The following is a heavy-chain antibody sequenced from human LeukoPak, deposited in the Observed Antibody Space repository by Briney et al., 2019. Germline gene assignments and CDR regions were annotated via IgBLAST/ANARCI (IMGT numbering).Heavy chain of an antibody. Sequence: SETLSLTCTVSGGSVSSGSHYWSWIRQPPGKGLEWIGYIYYSGSTNYKPSLKSRVTMSVDTSKNQFSLKLSSVTAADTAVYYCARSYSFDAFDVWGQGTMVTVSS. CDR3: ARSYSFDAFDV. CDR2: IYYSGST. D-gene: IGHD5-18*01. V-gene: IGHV4-61*01. CDR1: GGSVSSGSHY. J-gene: IGHJ3*01.